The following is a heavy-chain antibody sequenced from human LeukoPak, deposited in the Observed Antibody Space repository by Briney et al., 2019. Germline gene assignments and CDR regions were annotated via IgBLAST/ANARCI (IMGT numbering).Heavy chain of an antibody. Sequence: SETLSLTCAVYGGSFSGYYWSWIRQPPGKGLEWIGEINHSGSTNYNPSLKSRVTISVDTSKNQFSLKLSSVTAADTAVYYCARYAYSSGPDTVYWGQGTLVTVSS. J-gene: IGHJ4*02. CDR2: INHSGST. V-gene: IGHV4-34*01. CDR1: GGSFSGYY. CDR3: ARYAYSSGPDTVY. D-gene: IGHD6-19*01.